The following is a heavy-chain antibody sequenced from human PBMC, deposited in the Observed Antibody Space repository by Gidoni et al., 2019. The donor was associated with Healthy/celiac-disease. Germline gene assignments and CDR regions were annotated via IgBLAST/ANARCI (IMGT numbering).Heavy chain of an antibody. CDR1: GFTFGDYS. Sequence: EVQLVESGGGLVQPGRSLRLSCTAFGFTFGDYSMSWFRQAPGKGLEWLGFIGSKAYGGTTEYAASLKGRFTISRDDSKSIAYLQMNSLKTEDTAVYYCTRDPDYGGNSLEDYWGQGTLVTVSS. CDR2: IGSKAYGGTT. D-gene: IGHD4-17*01. V-gene: IGHV3-49*03. J-gene: IGHJ4*02. CDR3: TRDPDYGGNSLEDY.